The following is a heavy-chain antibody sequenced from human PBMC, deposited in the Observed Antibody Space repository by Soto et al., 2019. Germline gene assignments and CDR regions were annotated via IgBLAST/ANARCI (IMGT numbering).Heavy chain of an antibody. D-gene: IGHD2-8*01. J-gene: IGHJ4*02. CDR1: GFTFSDHA. Sequence: GGSLRLSCAASGFTFSDHAMSWVRQAPGEGLEWVSTIGRAGDSAYLAFSVKVRFTISRDYSKNTLYLQMNSLRVGDTAVYFCAKARCLPSEFARWGRGSRVAVSS. V-gene: IGHV3-23*01. CDR2: IGRAGDSA. CDR3: AKARCLPSEFAR.